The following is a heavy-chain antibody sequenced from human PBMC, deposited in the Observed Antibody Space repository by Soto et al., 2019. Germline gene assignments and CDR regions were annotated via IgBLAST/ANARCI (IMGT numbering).Heavy chain of an antibody. V-gene: IGHV3-53*02. Sequence: EVQLVETGGGLIQPGGSLRLSCAASGFTVSSNYMSWVRQAPGKGLEWVSVIYSGGSTYYADSVKGRFTISRDNSKNTLYLQMNSLRAEDTAVYYCARDIPVADTPRVGMDVWGQGTTVTVSS. CDR3: ARDIPVADTPRVGMDV. J-gene: IGHJ6*02. D-gene: IGHD6-19*01. CDR1: GFTVSSNY. CDR2: IYSGGST.